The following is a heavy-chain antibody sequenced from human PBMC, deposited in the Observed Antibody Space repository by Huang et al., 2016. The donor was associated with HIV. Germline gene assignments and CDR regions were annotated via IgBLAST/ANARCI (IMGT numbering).Heavy chain of an antibody. CDR2: ISPSFGTA. D-gene: IGHD5-18*01. CDR3: ARTAYSYGFRQGYNWFDP. CDR1: GGTFSSYA. Sequence: QVLLVQSGAEVRKPGSSVKVSCTAFGGTFSSYAISWVRQAPGQGLEGMVGISPSFGTANYTQKFQGRVTITVDESTNTGYMELTRLTSEDTAVYYCARTAYSYGFRQGYNWFDPWGQGTPVTVSS. J-gene: IGHJ5*02. V-gene: IGHV1-69*13.